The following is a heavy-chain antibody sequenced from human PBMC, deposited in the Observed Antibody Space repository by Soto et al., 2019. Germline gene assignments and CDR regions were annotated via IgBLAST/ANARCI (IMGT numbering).Heavy chain of an antibody. CDR3: AKHFLMAKAGRFDP. D-gene: IGHD6-13*01. Sequence: QLQLQESGPRLVKPSETLTLTCTVSGGSIRTTYDHWGWIRQPPGKGLEWIATIYYTGSTYYNPSLKSRVTISVDTSKNQFSLTLNSVTAADTGLYYCAKHFLMAKAGRFDPWGQGTLVTVSS. V-gene: IGHV4-39*01. CDR1: GGSIRTTYDH. J-gene: IGHJ5*02. CDR2: IYYTGST.